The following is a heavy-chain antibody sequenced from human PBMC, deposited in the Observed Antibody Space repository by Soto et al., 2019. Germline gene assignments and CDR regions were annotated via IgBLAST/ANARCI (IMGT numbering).Heavy chain of an antibody. CDR3: ARLRRDYYYGSGSYLHNWFDP. Sequence: SQTLSLTYTVSGGSIIGFCGSWIRQPPGKGLEWIGYIYYSGSTNYNPSLKSRVTISVDTSKNQFSLKLSSVTAADTAVYYCARLRRDYYYGSGSYLHNWFDPWGQGTLVTVSS. CDR2: IYYSGST. D-gene: IGHD3-10*01. CDR1: GGSIIGFC. J-gene: IGHJ5*02. V-gene: IGHV4-59*08.